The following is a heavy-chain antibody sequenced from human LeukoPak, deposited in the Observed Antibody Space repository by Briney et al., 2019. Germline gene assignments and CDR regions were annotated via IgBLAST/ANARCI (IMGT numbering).Heavy chain of an antibody. Sequence: GGSLRLSCAASGFTVSSTCMSWVRQAPGKGLEWVSFIYSGDITYYADSVKGRFTISRDSSKNTLFLQMNSLRDEDTAVYYCARDGGSATAVAEGCYYYGMDVWGRGTTVTVSS. V-gene: IGHV3-66*01. J-gene: IGHJ6*02. CDR1: GFTVSSTC. CDR2: IYSGDIT. D-gene: IGHD6-19*01. CDR3: ARDGGSATAVAEGCYYYGMDV.